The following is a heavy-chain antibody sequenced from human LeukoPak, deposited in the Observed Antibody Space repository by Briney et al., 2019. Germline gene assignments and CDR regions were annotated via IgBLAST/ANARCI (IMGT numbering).Heavy chain of an antibody. CDR1: GFTFSSYG. Sequence: GGSLRLSCAASGFTFSSYGMHWVRQAPGKGLEWVANIKQDGSEKYYVDSVKGRFTISRDNAKNSLYLQMNSLRAEDTAVYYCSRIVVVIGAFDIWGQGTMVTVSS. V-gene: IGHV3-7*01. D-gene: IGHD3-22*01. CDR3: SRIVVVIGAFDI. J-gene: IGHJ3*02. CDR2: IKQDGSEK.